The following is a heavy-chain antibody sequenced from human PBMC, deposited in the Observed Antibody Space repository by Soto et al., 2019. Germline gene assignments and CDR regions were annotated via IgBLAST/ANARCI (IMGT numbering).Heavy chain of an antibody. V-gene: IGHV1-69*13. CDR1: GGTFSSYA. CDR2: IIPIFGTA. D-gene: IGHD5-12*01. Sequence: GASVKVSCKASGGTFSSYAISWVRQAPGQGLEWMGGIIPIFGTANYAQKFQGRVTITADESTSTAYMELSSLRSEDTAVYYCARDHGEIVATVYYYYYGMDVWGQGTTVTVS. CDR3: ARDHGEIVATVYYYYYGMDV. J-gene: IGHJ6*02.